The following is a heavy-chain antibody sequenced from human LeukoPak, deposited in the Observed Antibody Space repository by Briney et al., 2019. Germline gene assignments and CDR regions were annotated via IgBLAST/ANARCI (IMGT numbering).Heavy chain of an antibody. CDR2: ISENGGRT. D-gene: IGHD3-10*01. Sequence: GGSLRLSCAASGFTFRRYAMSWVRQAPGKGLEWISVISENGGRTYYADSVKGLFTISRDNSKFTLYLQMNSLRAEDTAVYYCAKQHAATGGYFDYWGQGTLVTVSS. J-gene: IGHJ4*02. V-gene: IGHV3-23*01. CDR1: GFTFRRYA. CDR3: AKQHAATGGYFDY.